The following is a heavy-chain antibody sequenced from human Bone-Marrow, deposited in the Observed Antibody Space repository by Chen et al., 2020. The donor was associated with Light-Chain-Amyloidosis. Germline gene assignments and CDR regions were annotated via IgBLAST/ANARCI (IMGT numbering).Heavy chain of an antibody. Sequence: QVSLVESGGGVVQPGGSLRLSCVASGLTFSNYGMHWVRQAPGKGLEWVAVIPYDGNNKHYADSVQGRFTISRENSENTLYLQMSSLRAEDSAVYYCAKDLNFGSGTFYSGYYFDYWGQGTLVTVSS. CDR1: GLTFSNYG. D-gene: IGHD3-10*01. CDR3: AKDLNFGSGTFYSGYYFDY. CDR2: IPYDGNNK. V-gene: IGHV3-30*18. J-gene: IGHJ4*02.